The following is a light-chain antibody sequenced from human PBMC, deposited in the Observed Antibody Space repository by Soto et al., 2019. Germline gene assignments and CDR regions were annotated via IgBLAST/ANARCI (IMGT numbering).Light chain of an antibody. CDR1: SSDVGGYKY. CDR2: EVS. J-gene: IGLJ1*01. CDR3: TSYTSSNTLYV. Sequence: QSALTQPASVSGSPGQSITISCTRTSSDVGGYKYVSWYQQHPGKAPKLMIYEVSNRPSGVSNRFSGSKSGNTASLTISGRQAEDEADYYCTSYTSSNTLYVFGTGTKVTVL. V-gene: IGLV2-14*01.